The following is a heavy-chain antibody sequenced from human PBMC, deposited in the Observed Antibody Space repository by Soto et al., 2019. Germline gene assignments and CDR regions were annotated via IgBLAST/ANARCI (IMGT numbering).Heavy chain of an antibody. J-gene: IGHJ5*02. V-gene: IGHV3-74*01. D-gene: IGHD1-1*01. CDR1: GFTFSSYW. CDR2: INSDGSST. CDR3: ARDQLEGNWFDP. Sequence: PGGSLRLSCAASGFTFSSYWMHWVRQAPGKGLVWVSRINSDGSSTSYADSVKGRFTISRDKSKNQFSLKLTSVTAADTAVYYCARDQLEGNWFDPWGQGTLVTVSS.